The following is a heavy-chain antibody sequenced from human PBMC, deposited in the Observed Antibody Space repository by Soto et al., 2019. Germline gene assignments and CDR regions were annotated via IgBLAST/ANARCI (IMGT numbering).Heavy chain of an antibody. CDR2: MKPNSGNT. J-gene: IGHJ4*02. D-gene: IGHD4-17*01. CDR1: GYTFTSYD. Sequence: QVQLVQSGAEVKKPGASVKVSCKASGYTFTSYDINWMRQATGQGLEWMGWMKPNSGNTGYAQKFQGRATMPRNTSISTAYMELRSLRSEDTAVYYCARTLYGDNVDYRGQGTLVTVPS. CDR3: ARTLYGDNVDY. V-gene: IGHV1-8*01.